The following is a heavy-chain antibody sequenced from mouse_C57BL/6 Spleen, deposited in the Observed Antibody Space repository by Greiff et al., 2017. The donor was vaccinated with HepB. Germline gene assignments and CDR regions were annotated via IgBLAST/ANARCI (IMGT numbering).Heavy chain of an antibody. Sequence: QVQLQQPGAELVKPGASVKLSCKASGYTFTSYWMHWVKQRPGRGLEWIGRIDPNSGGTKYNEKFKSKATLTVDKPSSTAYMQLSSLTSEDSAVYDCAREIYYDYDDGFAYWGQGTLVTVSA. J-gene: IGHJ3*01. CDR1: GYTFTSYW. CDR3: AREIYYDYDDGFAY. CDR2: IDPNSGGT. D-gene: IGHD2-4*01. V-gene: IGHV1-72*01.